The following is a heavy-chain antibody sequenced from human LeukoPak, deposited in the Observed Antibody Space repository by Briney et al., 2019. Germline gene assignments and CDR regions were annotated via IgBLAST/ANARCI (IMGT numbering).Heavy chain of an antibody. D-gene: IGHD2-2*01. V-gene: IGHV4-59*01. J-gene: IGHJ4*02. CDR3: AREYWSSTSCQADY. CDR2: IYYSGST. CDR1: GGSISSYY. Sequence: SETLSLTCTVSGGSISSYYWSWIRQPPGKGLEWIGYIYYSGSTNYNPSLKSRVTISVDTSKNQFSLKLSSVSAADTAVYYCAREYWSSTSCQADYWGQGTLVTVSS.